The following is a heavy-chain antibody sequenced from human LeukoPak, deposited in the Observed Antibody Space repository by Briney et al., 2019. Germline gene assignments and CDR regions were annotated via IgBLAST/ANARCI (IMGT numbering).Heavy chain of an antibody. Sequence: GGSLRLSCAASGFTFSSYRMNWVRQAPGKGLEWVSSISSSSSYIYYADSVKGRFTISRDNAKNSLYLQMNSLRAEDTAVYYCASGSIAAAGTGNCFDYWGQGTLVTVSS. D-gene: IGHD6-13*01. CDR1: GFTFSSYR. CDR3: ASGSIAAAGTGNCFDY. J-gene: IGHJ4*02. V-gene: IGHV3-21*01. CDR2: ISSSSSYI.